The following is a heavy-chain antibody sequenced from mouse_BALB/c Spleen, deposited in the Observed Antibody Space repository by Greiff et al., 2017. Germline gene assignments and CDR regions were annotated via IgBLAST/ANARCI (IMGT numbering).Heavy chain of an antibody. CDR3: ARSGALAY. CDR2: IDPANGNT. J-gene: IGHJ3*01. Sequence: EVQLVESGAELVKPGASVKLSCTASGFNIKDTYMHWVKQRPEQGLEWIGRIDPANGNTKYDPKFQGKATITADTSSNTAYLQLSSLTSEDTAVYYCARSGALAYWGQGTLVTVSA. CDR1: GFNIKDTY. V-gene: IGHV14-3*02.